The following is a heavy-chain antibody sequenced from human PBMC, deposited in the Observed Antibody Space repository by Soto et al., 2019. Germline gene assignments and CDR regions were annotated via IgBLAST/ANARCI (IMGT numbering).Heavy chain of an antibody. CDR1: GFTFSSYG. D-gene: IGHD2-2*01. CDR3: ARDPVRRGSLYYYYYMDV. V-gene: IGHV3-33*01. CDR2: IWYDGSNK. Sequence: GGSLRLSCAASGFTFSSYGMHWVRQAPGKGLEWVAVIWYDGSNKYYADSVKGRFTISRDNSKNTLYLQMNSLRAEDTAVYYCARDPVRRGSLYYYYYMDVWGKGTTVTVSS. J-gene: IGHJ6*03.